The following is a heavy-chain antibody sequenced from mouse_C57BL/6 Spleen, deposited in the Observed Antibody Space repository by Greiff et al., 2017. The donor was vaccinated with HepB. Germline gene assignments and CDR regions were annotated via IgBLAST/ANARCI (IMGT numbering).Heavy chain of an antibody. V-gene: IGHV1-69*01. J-gene: IGHJ3*01. Sequence: QVQLQQPGAELVMPGASVKLSCKASGYTFTSYWMHWVKQRPGQGLEWIGEIDPSDSYTNYNQKFKGKSTLTVDKSSNTAYMQLSSLTSEDSAVYYCASASLAYWGQGTLVTVSA. CDR2: IDPSDSYT. CDR3: ASASLAY. D-gene: IGHD6-1*01. CDR1: GYTFTSYW.